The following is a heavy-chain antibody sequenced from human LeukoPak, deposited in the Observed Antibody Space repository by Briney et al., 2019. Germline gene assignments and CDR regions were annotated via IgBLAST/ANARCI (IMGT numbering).Heavy chain of an antibody. Sequence: SETLSLTCTVSGGSISTSSYYWGWIRQPPGKGLEWIGSIYYSGSTHYNPSLKSRVSLSLDTSKNQFSLKLSSVTAADTAVYYCARDFSSSSTVYYYYYMDVWGKGTTVTVSS. CDR1: GGSISTSSYY. CDR3: ARDFSSSSTVYYYYYMDV. J-gene: IGHJ6*03. V-gene: IGHV4-39*07. D-gene: IGHD6-6*01. CDR2: IYYSGST.